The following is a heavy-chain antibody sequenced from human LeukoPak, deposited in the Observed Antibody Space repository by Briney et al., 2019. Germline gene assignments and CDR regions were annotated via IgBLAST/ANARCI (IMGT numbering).Heavy chain of an antibody. CDR3: ARGGYCSGGSCYLDY. Sequence: GGSLRLSCAASGFTFSSYSMNWVRQAPGKGLEWVSSISSSSSYIYYADSVKGRFTISRDNAKNSLYLQMNSLRAEDTAVYYCARGGYCSGGSCYLDYWGQGTLVTVSS. J-gene: IGHJ4*02. CDR2: ISSSSSYI. V-gene: IGHV3-21*04. D-gene: IGHD2-15*01. CDR1: GFTFSSYS.